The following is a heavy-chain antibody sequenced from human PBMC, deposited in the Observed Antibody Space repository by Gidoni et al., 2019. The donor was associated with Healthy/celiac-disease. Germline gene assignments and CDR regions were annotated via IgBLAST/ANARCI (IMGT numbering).Heavy chain of an antibody. V-gene: IGHV4-4*07. CDR3: ANERGIPPWYCSSTSCYISNAFDI. CDR2: IYTSGST. J-gene: IGHJ3*02. D-gene: IGHD2-2*02. Sequence: QVQLQESGPGLVKPSEHLSLPGTVSVGPISSHDWSGNRQAAGKGLAWIGSIYTSGSTNYNPSLKSRVTMSVHTTKNQFSLKLCSVTAADTAVYYCANERGIPPWYCSSTSCYISNAFDIWGQGTMVTVSS. CDR1: VGPISSHD.